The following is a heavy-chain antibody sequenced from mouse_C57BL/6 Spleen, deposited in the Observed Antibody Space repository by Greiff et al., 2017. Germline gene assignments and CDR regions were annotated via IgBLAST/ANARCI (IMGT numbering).Heavy chain of an antibody. CDR3: AMGDDYDGVLDY. D-gene: IGHD2-4*01. CDR2: IHPSDSDT. Sequence: QVQLQQPGAELVKPGASVKVSCKASGYTFTSYWMHWVKQRPGQGLEWIGSIHPSDSDTNYNQKFKGKATLTVDKSSSTAYMQLSSLTSEVSAVYDCAMGDDYDGVLDYWGQGTTLTVSS. V-gene: IGHV1-74*01. CDR1: GYTFTSYW. J-gene: IGHJ2*01.